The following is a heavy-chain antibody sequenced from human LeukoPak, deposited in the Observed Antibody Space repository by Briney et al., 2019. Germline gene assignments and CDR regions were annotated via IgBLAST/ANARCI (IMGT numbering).Heavy chain of an antibody. V-gene: IGHV3-7*03. Sequence: GGSLRLSCATSGFTFSSYWMSWVRRAPGKGLEWVANIKQDGSQIFYVDSVKGRFTISRDNSKNTLYLQMNSLRAEDTAVYYCARAPTSSPKYYFDYWGQGTLVTVSS. CDR3: ARAPTSSPKYYFDY. CDR1: GFTFSSYW. CDR2: IKQDGSQI. J-gene: IGHJ4*02.